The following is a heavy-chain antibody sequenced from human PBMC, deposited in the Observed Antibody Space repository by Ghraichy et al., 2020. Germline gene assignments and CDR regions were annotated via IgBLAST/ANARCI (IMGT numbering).Heavy chain of an antibody. CDR3: ARQGDSSGYYYPFDS. V-gene: IGHV4-59*08. Sequence: SETLSLTCTVSGDSISSYYWSWIRQPPGKGLEWIGYIYYSGSTNYNPSLKSRVTISVDTSKNQFSLKLSSVTAADTAVYYCARQGDSSGYYYPFDSWGQGTLVTVSS. J-gene: IGHJ4*02. CDR2: IYYSGST. D-gene: IGHD3-22*01. CDR1: GDSISSYY.